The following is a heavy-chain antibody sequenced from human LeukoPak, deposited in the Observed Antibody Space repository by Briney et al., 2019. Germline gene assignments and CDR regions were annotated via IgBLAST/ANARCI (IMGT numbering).Heavy chain of an antibody. CDR1: DGXIYSGGYY. CDR2: IYYSGNT. J-gene: IGHJ3*02. CDR3: ARAQHDAFDI. Sequence: SQTLSLTCSVSDGXIYSGGYYWSWSRQHPGKGLEWIGYIYYSGNTYYNPPLKSRVIISVDTSKNQFSLNLTSVTAADTAVYYCARAQHDAFDIWGQGTMVTVSS. V-gene: IGHV4-31*03.